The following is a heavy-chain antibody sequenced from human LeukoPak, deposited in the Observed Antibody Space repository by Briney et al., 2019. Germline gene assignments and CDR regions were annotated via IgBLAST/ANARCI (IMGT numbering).Heavy chain of an antibody. D-gene: IGHD6-19*01. CDR2: TYYRSKWYN. J-gene: IGHJ4*02. CDR1: GDSVSSINGA. CDR3: ARDVGNSGWYTFDY. Sequence: SQTLSLTCALSGDSVSSINGAWNWIRQSPSRGLEWLGRTYYRSKWYNDYAVSMKARITINPDTSKNQFSLQLNSVTPEDTAVYYCARDVGNSGWYTFDYWGQGTLVTVSS. V-gene: IGHV6-1*01.